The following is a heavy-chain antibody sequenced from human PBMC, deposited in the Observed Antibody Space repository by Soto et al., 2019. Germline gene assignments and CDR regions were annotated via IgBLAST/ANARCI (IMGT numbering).Heavy chain of an antibody. V-gene: IGHV3-23*01. CDR3: AKDRRAGGNSAFYFDF. J-gene: IGHJ4*02. Sequence: PGGSLRLSCAASGFKFSNYAMSWVGQAPGKGLEWVSLISATGGGTYYADSVKGQFTISRDNSHNTLYLQVHSLTAEDTAVYYCAKDRRAGGNSAFYFDFWGQGAQVTVSS. CDR2: ISATGGGT. CDR1: GFKFSNYA. D-gene: IGHD3-16*01.